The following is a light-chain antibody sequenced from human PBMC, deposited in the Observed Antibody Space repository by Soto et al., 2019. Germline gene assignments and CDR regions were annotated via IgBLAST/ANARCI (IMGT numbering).Light chain of an antibody. CDR2: GAS. V-gene: IGKV3-15*01. CDR1: QSVNMQ. J-gene: IGKJ5*01. Sequence: EIVMTHSQASLSVTPWERVTLSWSASQSVNMQVLRYQHRPGQAPRLLIYGASTRATGIPARFSCSGSGTALNLIISSLQSEDSAVYYCQQYNNWPAEITCGQGTRLEI. CDR3: QQYNNWPAEIT.